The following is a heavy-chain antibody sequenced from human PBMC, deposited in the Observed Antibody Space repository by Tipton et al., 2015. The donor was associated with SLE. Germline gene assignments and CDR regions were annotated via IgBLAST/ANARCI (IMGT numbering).Heavy chain of an antibody. CDR1: GDSFSNSKYY. D-gene: IGHD1-26*01. V-gene: IGHV4-39*01. J-gene: IGHJ4*02. CDR3: ARGGGSYYDY. CDR2: IYYSGST. Sequence: TLSLTCTVSGDSFSNSKYYWGWIRQPPGKGLEWIGSIYYSGSTYDNPSLKSRVTLSVNTSKNQFSLRLSSVTAADTAVYYCARGGGSYYDYWGQGTLVTVSS.